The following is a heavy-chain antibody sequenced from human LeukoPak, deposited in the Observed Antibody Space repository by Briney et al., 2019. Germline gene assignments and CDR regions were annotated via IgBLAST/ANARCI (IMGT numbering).Heavy chain of an antibody. V-gene: IGHV1-69*02. CDR2: IIPILGIA. J-gene: IGHJ4*02. D-gene: IGHD5-18*01. Sequence: GASVKVSCTASGDTFSSYTISWVRQAPRQGLEWMGRIIPILGIANYAQKFQGRVTISADKSTSTAYMEISSLRSEDTGVYYCARGGYGYSFDYWGQGTLVTVSS. CDR3: ARGGYGYSFDY. CDR1: GDTFSSYT.